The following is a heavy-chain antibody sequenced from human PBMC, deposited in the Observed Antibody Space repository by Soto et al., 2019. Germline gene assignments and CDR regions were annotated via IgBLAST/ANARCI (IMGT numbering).Heavy chain of an antibody. CDR1: GYSFSSYR. D-gene: IGHD6-6*01. CDR3: GVVSTLASRPFDQ. Sequence: GESLKISCKGSGYSFSSYRIGWVRQMPGKGLEWVGIIYPADSDTEYSPSFQGQVTISADKVNTTAYLQWSSLKASDTAMYYCGVVSTLASRPFDQWGQGTLVTVSS. J-gene: IGHJ4*02. V-gene: IGHV5-51*01. CDR2: IYPADSDT.